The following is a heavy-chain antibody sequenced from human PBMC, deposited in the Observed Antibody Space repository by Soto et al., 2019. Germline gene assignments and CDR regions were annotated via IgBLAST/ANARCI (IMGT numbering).Heavy chain of an antibody. CDR3: AGKDYYGAGIYYFDH. J-gene: IGHJ4*02. Sequence: ASVKVSCKASGYTSTAYPMHWVRQAPGQRLEWMGWINVANGDTGYSQKFQGRVTVTRDTSASTVYMELSSLTSEDTAVYYCAGKDYYGAGIYYFDHWGKGTLVTVSS. CDR2: INVANGDT. V-gene: IGHV1-3*01. D-gene: IGHD3-10*01. CDR1: GYTSTAYP.